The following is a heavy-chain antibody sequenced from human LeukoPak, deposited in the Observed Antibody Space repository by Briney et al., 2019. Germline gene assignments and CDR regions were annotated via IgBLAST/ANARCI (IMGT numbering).Heavy chain of an antibody. CDR3: GRFAGHRRITVAGQFGLDY. CDR2: INPSGGST. Sequence: ASVKVSCKASGYTFTSYYMHWVRQAPGQGLEWMGIINPSGGSTNYAQKFQGRVTMTRDTSTSTVYMELSSLRSEDTAVYYCGRFAGHRRITVAGQFGLDYWGQGTLVSVSS. D-gene: IGHD6-19*01. J-gene: IGHJ4*02. V-gene: IGHV1-46*01. CDR1: GYTFTSYY.